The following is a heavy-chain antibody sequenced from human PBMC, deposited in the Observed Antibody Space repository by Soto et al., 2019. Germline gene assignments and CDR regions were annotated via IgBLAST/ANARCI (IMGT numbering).Heavy chain of an antibody. V-gene: IGHV3-11*05. J-gene: IGHJ3*02. CDR2: INGDSRVI. Sequence: QAQLVQSGGDLVKPGGSLRLTCVASGFTVSAYYMAWIRQDPGKSPEWISYINGDSRVIKYADSVKGRFTISRDNAKNSLFLQMNSLKTEDTAVYFCANGQEVSVADIWGQGTMVIVSS. CDR3: ANGQEVSVADI. D-gene: IGHD2-21*01. CDR1: GFTVSAYY.